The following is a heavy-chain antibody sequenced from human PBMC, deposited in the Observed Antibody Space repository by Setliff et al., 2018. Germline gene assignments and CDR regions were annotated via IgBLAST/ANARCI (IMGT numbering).Heavy chain of an antibody. CDR1: GGTFSDYY. J-gene: IGHJ3*02. V-gene: IGHV4-34*01. Sequence: SETLSLTCAAYGGTFSDYYWTWIRQTPGKGLEWVGEINHRGSTNYNPSLKSRVTISVDTSRDQFSLKLVSMTAADTAVYYCARARSHCYGDCQHAFEIWGQGTKVTVSS. D-gene: IGHD2-21*02. CDR3: ARARSHCYGDCQHAFEI. CDR2: INHRGST.